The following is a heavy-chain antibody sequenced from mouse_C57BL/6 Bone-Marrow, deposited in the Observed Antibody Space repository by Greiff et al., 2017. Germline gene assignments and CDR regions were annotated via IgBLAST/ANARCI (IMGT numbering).Heavy chain of an antibody. Sequence: VKLVESGAELARPGASVKLSCKASGYTFTSYGISWVKQRTGQGLEWIGEIYPRSGNTYYNEKFKGKATLTADKSSSTAYMELRSLTSEDSAVYFCVRSRTTVVAYYFDYWGQGTTLTVSS. CDR3: VRSRTTVVAYYFDY. CDR2: IYPRSGNT. V-gene: IGHV1-81*01. J-gene: IGHJ2*01. CDR1: GYTFTSYG. D-gene: IGHD1-1*01.